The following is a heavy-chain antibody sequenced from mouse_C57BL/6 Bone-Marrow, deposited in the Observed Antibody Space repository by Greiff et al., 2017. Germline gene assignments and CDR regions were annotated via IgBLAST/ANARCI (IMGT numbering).Heavy chain of an antibody. J-gene: IGHJ1*03. D-gene: IGHD1-1*01. CDR3: SRQVTTVLATKYFDV. V-gene: IGHV5-9*01. CDR1: GFTFSSYT. Sequence: EVMLVESGGGLVKPGGSLKLSCAASGFTFSSYTMSWVRQTPEKRLQWVAAISGGGGNTYYPDSVKGRFTISRDNDMNILYLQMSSLRSEDTVLYYCSRQVTTVLATKYFDVWGTGTTVTVSS. CDR2: ISGGGGNT.